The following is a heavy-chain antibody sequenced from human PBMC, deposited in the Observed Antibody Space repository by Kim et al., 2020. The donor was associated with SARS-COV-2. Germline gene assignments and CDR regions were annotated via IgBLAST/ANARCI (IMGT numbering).Heavy chain of an antibody. V-gene: IGHV4-34*01. CDR3: ARGRRVGDYIWGSYRSGGNYFDY. Sequence: SETLSLTCAVYGGSFSGYYWSWIRQPPGKGLEWIGEINHSGSTNYNPSLKSRVTISVDTSKNQFSLKLSSVTAADTAVYYCARGRRVGDYIWGSYRSGGNYFDYWGQGTLVTVSS. D-gene: IGHD3-16*02. CDR1: GGSFSGYY. CDR2: INHSGST. J-gene: IGHJ4*02.